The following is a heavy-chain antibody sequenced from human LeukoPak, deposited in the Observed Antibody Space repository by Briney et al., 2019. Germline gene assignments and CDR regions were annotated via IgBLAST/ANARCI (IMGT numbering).Heavy chain of an antibody. J-gene: IGHJ4*02. CDR1: GGSFSGYY. Sequence: SETLSLTCAVYGGSFSGYYWSWIRQPPGKGLEWIGYIYYSGSTNYNPSLKSRVTISVDTSKNQFSLKLSSVTAADTAVYYCASSSAISYYFDYWGQGTLVTVSS. CDR3: ASSSAISYYFDY. CDR2: IYYSGST. D-gene: IGHD6-6*01. V-gene: IGHV4-59*08.